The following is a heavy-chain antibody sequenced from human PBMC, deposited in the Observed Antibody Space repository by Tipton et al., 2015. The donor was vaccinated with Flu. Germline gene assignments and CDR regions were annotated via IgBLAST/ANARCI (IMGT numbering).Heavy chain of an antibody. CDR1: GYTFTGYY. CDR2: INPNSGGT. CDR3: AIDQSYDFWSGYLDTFFFYGMVV. J-gene: IGHJ6*02. V-gene: IGHV1-2*06. D-gene: IGHD3-3*01. Sequence: QLVQSGAEVKKPGASVKVSCKASGYTFTGYYMHWVRQAPGQGLEWMGRINPNSGGTNYAQKFQGRVTMTRDTSISTAYMELSRLRPDDTAVYYCAIDQSYDFWSGYLDTFFFYGMVVWGQWTTVTFSS.